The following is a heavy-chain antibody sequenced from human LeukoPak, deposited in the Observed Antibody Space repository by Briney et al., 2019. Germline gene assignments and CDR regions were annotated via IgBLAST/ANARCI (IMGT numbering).Heavy chain of an antibody. CDR3: ARRGFRNWFDP. Sequence: SETLSLTCAVYGGSFSGYYWSWIRQPPGKGLEWIGTIYYSGNTYYSPSLKSRVTISVDTSKNHFSLKLSSVTAADTAVYYCARRGFRNWFDPWGQGTRVTVSS. CDR2: IYYSGNT. J-gene: IGHJ5*02. CDR1: GGSFSGYY. V-gene: IGHV4-34*01. D-gene: IGHD3-10*01.